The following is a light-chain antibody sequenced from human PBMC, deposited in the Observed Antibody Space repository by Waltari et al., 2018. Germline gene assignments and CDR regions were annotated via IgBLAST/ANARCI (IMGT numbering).Light chain of an antibody. CDR2: EDS. J-gene: IGLJ2*01. V-gene: IGLV3-10*01. CDR1: ALPTKY. CDR3: YSTDSSGNHVV. Sequence: SYELTQPPSVSVSPGHTARITCPGDALPTKYAYWYQQKSGQAPVLVIYEDSKRPSGIPERFSGSSSGTMATLTISGAQVEDEADYYCYSTDSSGNHVVFGGGTKLTVL.